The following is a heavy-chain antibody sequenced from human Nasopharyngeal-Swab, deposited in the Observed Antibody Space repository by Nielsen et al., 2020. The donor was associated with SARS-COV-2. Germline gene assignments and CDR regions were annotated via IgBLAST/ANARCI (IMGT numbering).Heavy chain of an antibody. CDR3: AKDMYSSSWYFGFDI. J-gene: IGHJ3*02. V-gene: IGHV3-23*01. CDR1: GFTFSNCA. Sequence: GGSLRLSCAASGFTFSNCAMTWVRQAPGKGLEWVSAIIAGGGNTFYADSVKGRFTISRDNSKNTLFLQMNSLRAEDTAVYYCAKDMYSSSWYFGFDIWGQGTMVTVSS. D-gene: IGHD6-13*01. CDR2: IIAGGGNT.